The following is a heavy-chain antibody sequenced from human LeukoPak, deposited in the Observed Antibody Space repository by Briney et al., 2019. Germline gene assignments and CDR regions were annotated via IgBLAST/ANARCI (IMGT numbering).Heavy chain of an antibody. V-gene: IGHV1-18*01. J-gene: IGHJ4*02. D-gene: IGHD3-3*01. CDR1: GYTFTSYG. CDR3: ARGYDFWSGYDGTYYFDY. Sequence: ASVKVSCKASGYTFTSYGISWVRQAPGQGLEWMGWISAYNGNTNYPQKLQGRVTMTTDTSTSTAYMELRSLRSDDTAVYYCARGYDFWSGYDGTYYFDYWGQGTLVTVSS. CDR2: ISAYNGNT.